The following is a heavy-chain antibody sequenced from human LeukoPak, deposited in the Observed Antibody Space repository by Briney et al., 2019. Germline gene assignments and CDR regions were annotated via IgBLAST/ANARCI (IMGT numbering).Heavy chain of an antibody. Sequence: PSETLSLTCTVSGGSISSYHWSWIRQPPGKGLEWIGYIYYSGSTNYNPSLKSRVTISVDTSKNQFSLKLSSVTAADTAVYYCARGVGSGYTDYWGQGALVTVSS. D-gene: IGHD3-22*01. CDR1: GGSISSYH. V-gene: IGHV4-59*01. J-gene: IGHJ4*02. CDR3: ARGVGSGYTDY. CDR2: IYYSGST.